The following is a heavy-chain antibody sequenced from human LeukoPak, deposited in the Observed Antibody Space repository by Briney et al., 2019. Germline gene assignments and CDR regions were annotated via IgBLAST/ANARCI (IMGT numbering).Heavy chain of an antibody. CDR3: ARGYSPTLRTTGNDY. D-gene: IGHD1-1*01. Sequence: ASVKVSCKASGYTFTGYYMHWVRQAPGQGLEWMGWINPNSGGTNYAQKFQGRVIMTRDTSINTAYLEFYSLRSEDTAVYYCARGYSPTLRTTGNDYWGQGTLVTVSS. V-gene: IGHV1-2*02. J-gene: IGHJ4*02. CDR2: INPNSGGT. CDR1: GYTFTGYY.